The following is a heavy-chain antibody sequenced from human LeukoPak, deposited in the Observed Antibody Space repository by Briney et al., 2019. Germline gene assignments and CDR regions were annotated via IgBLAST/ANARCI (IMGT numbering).Heavy chain of an antibody. CDR3: ARVRGLLWFGEGWFDP. D-gene: IGHD3-10*01. V-gene: IGHV4-59*01. Sequence: PSETLSLTCTVSGGSISRYYWSWIRQPPGKGLEWIGYIYYSGSTNYNPSLKSRVTISVDTSKNQFSLKLSSVTAADTAVYYCARVRGLLWFGEGWFDPWGQGTLVTVSS. CDR1: GGSISRYY. CDR2: IYYSGST. J-gene: IGHJ5*02.